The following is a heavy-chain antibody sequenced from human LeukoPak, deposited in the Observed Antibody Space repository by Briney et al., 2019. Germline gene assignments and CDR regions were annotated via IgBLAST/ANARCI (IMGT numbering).Heavy chain of an antibody. CDR2: ISYTGST. Sequence: PSETLSLTCTVSGGSISSTNYHWGWIRQPPGKGLEWIGSISYTGSTYYNSSLKSRVTISKDTFKNQFSLKLSSVTAADTAVYFCSTDEDLDYWGQGTLVTVS. J-gene: IGHJ4*02. CDR3: STDEDLDY. V-gene: IGHV4-39*07. CDR1: GGSISSTNYH.